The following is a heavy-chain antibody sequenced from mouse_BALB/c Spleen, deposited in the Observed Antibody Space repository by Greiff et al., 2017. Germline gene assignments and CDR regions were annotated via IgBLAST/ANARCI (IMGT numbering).Heavy chain of an antibody. CDR1: GFTFRSYA. Sequence: EVKLMESGGGLVKPGGSLKLSCAASGFTFRSYAMSWVRQTPEKRLEWVASISSGGSTYYPDSVKGRFTITRDNARNILYLQMSSLRSEDTAMYYCARYDGYGWYFDVWGAGTTVTVSS. J-gene: IGHJ1*01. CDR2: ISSGGST. CDR3: ARYDGYGWYFDV. D-gene: IGHD2-3*01. V-gene: IGHV5-6-5*01.